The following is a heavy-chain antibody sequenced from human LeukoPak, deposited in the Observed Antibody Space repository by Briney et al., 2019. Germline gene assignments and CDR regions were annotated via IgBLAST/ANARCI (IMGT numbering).Heavy chain of an antibody. CDR2: INQDGSQK. J-gene: IGHJ4*02. V-gene: IGHV3-7*03. CDR1: GFTFNSYW. Sequence: GGSLRLSCAASGFTFNSYWMSWVRQAPGKGLEWVANINQDGSQKYYVDSVKGQFTISRDNAKNSLYLQMNSLRAEDTAVYYCARGGYWGQGTLVTVSS. CDR3: ARGGY.